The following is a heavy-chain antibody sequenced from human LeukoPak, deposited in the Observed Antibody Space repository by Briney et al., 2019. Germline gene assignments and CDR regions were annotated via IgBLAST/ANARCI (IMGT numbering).Heavy chain of an antibody. V-gene: IGHV3-23*01. Sequence: GGSLRLSCAASGFTFSSYGMSWVRQAPGKGLEWVSAISGSGGSTYYADSVQGRFTISRDNSKNTLYLQMNSLRAEDTAVYYCAKDPTQATPWIQLSFGDYWGQGTLVTVSS. CDR3: AKDPTQATPWIQLSFGDY. D-gene: IGHD5-18*01. CDR2: ISGSGGST. CDR1: GFTFSSYG. J-gene: IGHJ4*02.